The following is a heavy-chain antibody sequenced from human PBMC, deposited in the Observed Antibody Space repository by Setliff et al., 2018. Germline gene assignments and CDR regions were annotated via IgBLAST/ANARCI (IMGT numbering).Heavy chain of an antibody. Sequence: TSETLSLTCTVSGDSIMSPTYTWTWIRQLPGKGLEWIGYISRSGATSYNWSLKRHIVISLDTSKNQFSLNLSSVSAADTATYYCASWGSAIGFDLWGQGKLVTVSS. CDR1: GDSIMSPTYT. D-gene: IGHD3-16*01. J-gene: IGHJ3*01. CDR3: ASWGSAIGFDL. CDR2: ISRSGAT. V-gene: IGHV4-31*01.